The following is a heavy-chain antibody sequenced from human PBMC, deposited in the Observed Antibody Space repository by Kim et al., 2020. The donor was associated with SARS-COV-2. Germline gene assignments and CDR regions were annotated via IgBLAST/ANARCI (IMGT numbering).Heavy chain of an antibody. J-gene: IGHJ4*02. D-gene: IGHD2-2*01. Sequence: FTSYVIHWGRQAPGQRLEWMGWINAGNGNTKYSQKFQGRVTITRDTSASSAYMDLSSLRSDDTAVYYCAGRYCSSTSCQGPLDYWGQGTLAT. CDR3: AGRYCSSTSCQGPLDY. CDR1: FTSYV. CDR2: INAGNGNT. V-gene: IGHV1-3*01.